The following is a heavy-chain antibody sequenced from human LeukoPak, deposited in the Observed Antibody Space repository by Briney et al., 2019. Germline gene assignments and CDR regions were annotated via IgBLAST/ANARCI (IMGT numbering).Heavy chain of an antibody. D-gene: IGHD3-3*01. CDR3: ARHSSDFWSGYYTNYYGVDV. CDR1: GGSISSYY. CDR2: IYYSGST. Sequence: SETLSLICTVSGGSISSYYWSWIRQSPGKGLEWIGYIYYSGSTNYNPSLKSRLTISVDTSKNQFSLRLSSVTAADTAVYYCARHSSDFWSGYYTNYYGVDVWGRATTDTVSS. V-gene: IGHV4-59*08. J-gene: IGHJ6*02.